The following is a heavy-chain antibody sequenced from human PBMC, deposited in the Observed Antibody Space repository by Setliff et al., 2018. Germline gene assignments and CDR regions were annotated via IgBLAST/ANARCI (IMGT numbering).Heavy chain of an antibody. CDR3: ASNIAAASNWFDP. Sequence: GGSLRLSCAASGFTFSNAWMSWVRQAPGKGLEWVGRIKSKTDGGTTDYAAPVKGRFTISRDNAKNSLYLQMNSLRAEDTAVYYCASNIAAASNWFDPWGQGTLVTVS. CDR2: IKSKTDGGTT. CDR1: GFTFSNAW. J-gene: IGHJ5*02. D-gene: IGHD6-13*01. V-gene: IGHV3-15*01.